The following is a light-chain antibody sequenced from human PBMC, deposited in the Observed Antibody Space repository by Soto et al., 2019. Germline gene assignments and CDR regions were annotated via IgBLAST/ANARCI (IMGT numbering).Light chain of an antibody. CDR3: QHYGTSAL. J-gene: IGKJ3*01. V-gene: IGKV3-20*01. CDR2: AS. CDR1: HSVSDMY. Sequence: EIVLTQSPGTLSLSPEERATLSCRASHSVSDMYLAWYQQKPGHAPRLLIYASNRATGIPDRFSGSGSGTDFTLTIIRLEPEGFAVYYWQHYGTSALFGPGTKVDIK.